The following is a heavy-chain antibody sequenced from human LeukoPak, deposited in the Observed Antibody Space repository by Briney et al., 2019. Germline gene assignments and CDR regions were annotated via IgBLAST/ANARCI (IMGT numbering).Heavy chain of an antibody. CDR2: ISSSSSYI. J-gene: IGHJ3*02. D-gene: IGHD5-18*01. CDR3: ARIPLWLPVSYDAFDI. V-gene: IGHV3-21*01. Sequence: KTGGSLRLSCAASGFTFSSYSMNWVRQAPGKGLEWGSSISSSSSYIYYADSVKGRFTISRDNAKNSLYLQMNSLRAEDTAVYYCARIPLWLPVSYDAFDIWGQGTMVTVSS. CDR1: GFTFSSYS.